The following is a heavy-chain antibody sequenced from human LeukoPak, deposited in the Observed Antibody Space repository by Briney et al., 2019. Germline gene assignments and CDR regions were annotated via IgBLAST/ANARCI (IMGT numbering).Heavy chain of an antibody. Sequence: PGGSLRLSCAASGFTFYSYAMSWVRQAPGKGLEWVSGISGSGGRTYYADSVKGRFTISRDNSKNTLYLQMNSLRAEDTAVYYCAKDRSSSTSCLFDYWGQGTLVTVSS. J-gene: IGHJ4*02. CDR3: AKDRSSSTSCLFDY. V-gene: IGHV3-23*01. CDR1: GFTFYSYA. D-gene: IGHD2-2*01. CDR2: ISGSGGRT.